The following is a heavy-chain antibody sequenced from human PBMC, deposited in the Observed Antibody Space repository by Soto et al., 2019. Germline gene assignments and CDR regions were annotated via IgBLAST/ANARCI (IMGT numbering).Heavy chain of an antibody. J-gene: IGHJ4*02. CDR3: AKGDSSGYSYYFDY. D-gene: IGHD3-22*01. Sequence: EVQLLESGGGLVQPGGSLRLSCAASGSTFSSYAMSWVRQAPGKGLEWVSAISGSGGSTYYADSVKGRFTISRDNSKNRLYLQMNSMRAEDTAVYYCAKGDSSGYSYYFDYWGQGTLVTVS. V-gene: IGHV3-23*01. CDR2: ISGSGGST. CDR1: GSTFSSYA.